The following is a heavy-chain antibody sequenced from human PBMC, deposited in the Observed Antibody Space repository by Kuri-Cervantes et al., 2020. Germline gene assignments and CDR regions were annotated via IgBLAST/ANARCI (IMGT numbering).Heavy chain of an antibody. J-gene: IGHJ3*02. CDR3: ARDTNWGSYPSGGRLQDGFDI. CDR2: IYSGGST. Sequence: GESLKISCVASGFTVSSNYMSWVRQAPGKGLEWVSIIYSGGSTFYADSVKGRFTISRDNAENSLYLQMNSLGVEDTAVYYCARDTNWGSYPSGGRLQDGFDIWGQGTRVTVSS. CDR1: GFTVSSNY. V-gene: IGHV3-66*01. D-gene: IGHD3-16*01.